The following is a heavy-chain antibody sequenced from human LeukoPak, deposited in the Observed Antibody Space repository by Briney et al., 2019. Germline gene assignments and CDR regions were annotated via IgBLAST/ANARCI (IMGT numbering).Heavy chain of an antibody. CDR2: INTNTGNP. CDR1: GYTVTSYA. Sequence: SSVKVSCKASGYTVTSYAMNWGRQSPGQGLGWMGWINTNTGNPTYAQGFTGRFVFSLDTSVSTAYLQISSLQAEDTAVYYCARDANPRYYDFWSGYPDYWGQGTLVTVSS. V-gene: IGHV7-4-1*02. CDR3: ARDANPRYYDFWSGYPDY. D-gene: IGHD3-3*01. J-gene: IGHJ4*02.